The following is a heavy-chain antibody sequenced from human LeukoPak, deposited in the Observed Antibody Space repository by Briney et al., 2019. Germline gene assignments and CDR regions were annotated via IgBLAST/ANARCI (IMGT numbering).Heavy chain of an antibody. CDR3: AKHQLDVYYFDY. CDR1: GYTFTSYG. CDR2: ISAYNGNT. J-gene: IGHJ4*02. V-gene: IGHV1-18*01. Sequence: GASVKVSCKASGYTFTSYGISWVRQAPGQGLEWMGWISAYNGNTNYAQKLQGRVTMTTDTSTSTAYMELRSLRSDDTAVDYCAKHQLDVYYFDYWGQGTLVTVSS. D-gene: IGHD2-2*01.